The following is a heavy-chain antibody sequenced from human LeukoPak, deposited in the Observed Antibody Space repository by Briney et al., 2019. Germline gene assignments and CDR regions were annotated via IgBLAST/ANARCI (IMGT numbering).Heavy chain of an antibody. Sequence: PGGSLRLSCAASGFTFSSYAMSWVRQAPGKGLEWVSAISGGGGSTYYADSVKGRFTISRDNSKNTLYLQMNSLRAEDTAVYYCARDRRWLHNPEDWFDPWGQGTLVTVSS. J-gene: IGHJ5*02. CDR3: ARDRRWLHNPEDWFDP. D-gene: IGHD5-24*01. CDR2: ISGGGGST. CDR1: GFTFSSYA. V-gene: IGHV3-23*01.